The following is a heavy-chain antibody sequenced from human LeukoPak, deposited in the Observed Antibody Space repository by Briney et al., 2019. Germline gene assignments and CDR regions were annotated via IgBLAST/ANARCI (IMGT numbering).Heavy chain of an antibody. D-gene: IGHD6-19*01. J-gene: IGHJ3*02. CDR3: VREGWQWLVHAFDI. CDR1: GDSISSSSHY. V-gene: IGHV4-39*07. CDR2: IYYSGST. Sequence: SETLSLTCTVSGDSISSSSHYWGWIRQPPGKGLEWIGNIYYSGSTYYKSSLKSRVTISVDTSKNQFSLKLSSVTAADTAVYYCVREGWQWLVHAFDIWGQGTMVTGSS.